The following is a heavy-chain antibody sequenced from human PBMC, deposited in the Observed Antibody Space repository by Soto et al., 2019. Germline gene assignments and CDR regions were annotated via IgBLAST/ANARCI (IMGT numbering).Heavy chain of an antibody. CDR1: GYTFTCYY. D-gene: IGHD2-15*01. Sequence: VSVKVSCKASGYTFTCYYMHWVQQAPGQGLEWMGWINPNSGGTNYAQKFQGWVTMTRDTSISTAYMELSRLRSDDTAVYYCARDRSDCSGGSCYSYYYYGMDVWGQGTTVTVS. CDR2: INPNSGGT. J-gene: IGHJ6*02. V-gene: IGHV1-2*04. CDR3: ARDRSDCSGGSCYSYYYYGMDV.